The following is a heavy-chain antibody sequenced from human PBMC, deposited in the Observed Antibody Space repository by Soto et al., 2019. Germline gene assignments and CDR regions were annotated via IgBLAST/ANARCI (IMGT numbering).Heavy chain of an antibody. CDR3: ARDAAAGPSGMDV. CDR2: TYYRSKWYN. Sequence: SQTLSLTCAISGDSVSSNSAAWNWIRPSPSRGLEWLGRTYYRSKWYNDYAVSVKSRITIKPDTSKNQFSLQLNSVTPEDTAVYYCARDAAAGPSGMDVWGQGTTVTVSS. V-gene: IGHV6-1*01. J-gene: IGHJ6*02. D-gene: IGHD6-13*01. CDR1: GDSVSSNSAA.